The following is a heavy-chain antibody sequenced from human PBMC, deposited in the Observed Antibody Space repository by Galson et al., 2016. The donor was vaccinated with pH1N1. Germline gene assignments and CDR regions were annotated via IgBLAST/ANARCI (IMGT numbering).Heavy chain of an antibody. CDR3: ARVGCSSSSCSWFDP. J-gene: IGHJ5*02. Sequence: SLRLSCAASGFTFSTYTIHWVRQAPGEGLEWVSSITSGGTYLYYADSVKGRFTISRDNAKNSLFLQMNSLRVEDTAVYYCARVGCSSSSCSWFDPWGQGTLVTVSS. CDR2: ITSGGTYL. CDR1: GFTFSTYT. V-gene: IGHV3-21*01. D-gene: IGHD2-2*01.